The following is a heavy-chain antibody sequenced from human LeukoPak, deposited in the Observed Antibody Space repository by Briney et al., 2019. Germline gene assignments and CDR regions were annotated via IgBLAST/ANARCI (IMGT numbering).Heavy chain of an antibody. CDR2: IYSGGST. CDR1: GFTVSSNY. V-gene: IGHV3-53*01. Sequence: SGGSLRLSCAASGFTVSSNYMSWVRQAPGKGLEWVSVIYSGGSTYYADSVKGRFTISRDNSKNTLYLQMNSLRAEDTAVYYCAREAENYYDREWCYYMDVWGKGTTVTVSS. D-gene: IGHD3-22*01. J-gene: IGHJ6*03. CDR3: AREAENYYDREWCYYMDV.